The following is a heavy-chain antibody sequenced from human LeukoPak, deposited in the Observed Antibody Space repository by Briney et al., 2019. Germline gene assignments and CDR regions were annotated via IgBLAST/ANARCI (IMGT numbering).Heavy chain of an antibody. D-gene: IGHD3-10*01. J-gene: IGHJ3*02. CDR2: IKQDGSEK. CDR3: AKDHYLGGPAEDI. Sequence: GGSLRLSCVASGFTFSSYWMSWVRQAPGKGLEWVGNIKQDGSEKYYVDSVKGRFTISRDNAKNSLYLQMNTLRAEDTAVYYCAKDHYLGGPAEDIWGQGTMVTVSS. CDR1: GFTFSSYW. V-gene: IGHV3-7*01.